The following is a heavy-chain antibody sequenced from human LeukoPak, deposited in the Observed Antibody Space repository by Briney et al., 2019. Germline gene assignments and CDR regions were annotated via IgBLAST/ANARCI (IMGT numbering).Heavy chain of an antibody. CDR3: ARSPRVRGVITNYFYYYMDV. CDR2: INPNSGGT. J-gene: IGHJ6*03. CDR1: GYTFTGYY. D-gene: IGHD3-10*01. Sequence: ASVKVSCKASGYTFTGYYMHWVRQAPGQGLEWMGWINPNSGGTNYAQKFQGRVTMTRDTSISTAYMELSRLRSDDTAVYYCARSPRVRGVITNYFYYYMDVWGKGTTVTVSS. V-gene: IGHV1-2*02.